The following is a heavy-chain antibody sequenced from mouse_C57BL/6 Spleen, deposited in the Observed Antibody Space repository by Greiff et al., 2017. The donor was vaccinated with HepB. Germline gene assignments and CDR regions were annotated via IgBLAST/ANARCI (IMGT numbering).Heavy chain of an antibody. J-gene: IGHJ3*01. Sequence: EVQLQQSGPVLVKSGPSVKISCKASGFTFTDYYMHWVKQSHGKSLEWIGLVYLYNGGTSYNQKFKGKATLTVDTSSSTAYMELNSLTSEDSAVFSWALDSAGRVAYWSQGALVTVAA. CDR1: GFTFTDYY. D-gene: IGHD3-2*02. CDR3: ALDSAGRVAY. CDR2: VYLYNGGT. V-gene: IGHV1-36*01.